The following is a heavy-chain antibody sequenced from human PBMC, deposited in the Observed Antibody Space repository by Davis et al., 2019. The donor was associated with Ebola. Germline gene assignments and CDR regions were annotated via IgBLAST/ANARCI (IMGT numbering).Heavy chain of an antibody. Sequence: SETLSLTCTVSGDSISSGSYYWSWVRQPAGKGLEWVGHIYTNGGTKYNPSLESRVTISADPSKNQFSLRLTAVTAADTAVYYCARDSSPRNLDIWGQGTLVTVSS. CDR2: IYTNGGT. J-gene: IGHJ3*02. D-gene: IGHD1-14*01. CDR3: ARDSSPRNLDI. V-gene: IGHV4-61*09. CDR1: GDSISSGSYY.